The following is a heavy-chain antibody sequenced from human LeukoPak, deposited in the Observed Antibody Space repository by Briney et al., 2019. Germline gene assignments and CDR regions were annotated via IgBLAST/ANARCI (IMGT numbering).Heavy chain of an antibody. V-gene: IGHV4-39*01. CDR1: GGSISSSTYY. J-gene: IGHJ4*02. Sequence: SETLSLTCSVSGGSISSSTYYWGWIRQSPGKGLEWIGNIYYTGTTYYNPSPRSRVTISVDTSKNQFSLKLNSVTAADTAVYYCARGVSYLGSGSSQTYFGCWGQGTLVTVSS. CDR2: IYYTGTT. D-gene: IGHD3-10*01. CDR3: ARGVSYLGSGSSQTYFGC.